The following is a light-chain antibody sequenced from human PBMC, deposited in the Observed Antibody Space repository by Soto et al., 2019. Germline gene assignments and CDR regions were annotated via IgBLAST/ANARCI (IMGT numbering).Light chain of an antibody. CDR3: QQYGSSPRT. J-gene: IGKJ1*01. CDR2: GAS. CDR1: QSVGSFY. Sequence: IVLTQSPRTLSLSTGERATLSCRASQSVGSFYLAWYQQKPGQAPRLLIHGASNRASGTPDSFSGSGSRTDFTLTISRLEHEDFAVYYCQQYGSSPRTFGQGTKVYIQ. V-gene: IGKV3-20*01.